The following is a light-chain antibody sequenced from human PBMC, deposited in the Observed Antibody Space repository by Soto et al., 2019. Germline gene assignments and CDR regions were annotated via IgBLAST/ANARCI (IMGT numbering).Light chain of an antibody. CDR1: SSDVGSSNL. CDR2: EGS. J-gene: IGLJ1*01. V-gene: IGLV2-23*01. CDR3: CSFARSITSYV. Sequence: QSALTQPASVSGSPGQSITVSCTGTSSDVGSSNLVSWYQQHPGKTPKLIIYEGSRRPSGVSGRFSGSMSGNAASLTISGLQAEDEADYYCCSFARSITSYVFGTGTKVTVL.